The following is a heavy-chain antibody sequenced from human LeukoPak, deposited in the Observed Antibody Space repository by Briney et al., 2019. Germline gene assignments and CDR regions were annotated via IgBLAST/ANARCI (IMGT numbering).Heavy chain of an antibody. CDR3: AKSTLVVVPAATFDY. D-gene: IGHD2-2*01. CDR2: ISGSGGST. V-gene: IGHV3-23*01. J-gene: IGHJ4*02. Sequence: GGSLRLSCAASGFTFSSYAMSWVRQAPGKGLEWVSAISGSGGSTYYADSVKGRFTISRDNSKNTLYLQMNSLRAEDTAIYYCAKSTLVVVPAATFDYWGQGTLVTVSS. CDR1: GFTFSSYA.